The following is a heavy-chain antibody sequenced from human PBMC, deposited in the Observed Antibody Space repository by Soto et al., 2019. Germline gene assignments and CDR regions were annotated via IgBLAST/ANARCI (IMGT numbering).Heavy chain of an antibody. Sequence: QVQLVESGGGLVKPGGSLRLSCAASGFTFSDYYMRWIRQAPGKGLEWVSDISSSGSTIFYGDSVKGRFTISRDNAKDSLYLEMNSLRAEDTAVYYCARESEDLTSNFDYWGQGTLVTVSS. J-gene: IGHJ4*02. V-gene: IGHV3-11*04. CDR2: ISSSGSTI. CDR3: ARESEDLTSNFDY. CDR1: GFTFSDYY.